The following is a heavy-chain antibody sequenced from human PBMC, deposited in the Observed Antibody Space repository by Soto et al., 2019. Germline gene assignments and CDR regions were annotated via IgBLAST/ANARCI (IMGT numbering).Heavy chain of an antibody. D-gene: IGHD3-3*01. J-gene: IGHJ4*02. CDR1: GGSISSGDYY. V-gene: IGHV4-30-4*01. Sequence: HVQLQESGPGLVEPSQTLSLACSVSGGSISSGDYYWSWIRQPPGKGLEWIGHIYNSGSTYSNPSLTARLILSTDTPQNQLSLKLASVTAADTAVYYCARGPSADKVDYWGQGTLVTVSS. CDR3: ARGPSADKVDY. CDR2: IYNSGST.